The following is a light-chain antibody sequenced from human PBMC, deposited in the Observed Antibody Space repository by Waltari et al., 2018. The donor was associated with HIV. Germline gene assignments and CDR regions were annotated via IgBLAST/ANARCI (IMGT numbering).Light chain of an antibody. Sequence: DIQMTQSPSILPANKGDRVISTCRVSQNVNKWLAWYQQKPGKSSKLLNYKASNLETGVPSRFSASGSGIDFSLTISSLQPDDFATYYGLQYDSNSTEIFTFGPGTKVDMK. CDR3: LQYDSNSTEIFT. V-gene: IGKV1-5*03. J-gene: IGKJ3*01. CDR2: KAS. CDR1: QNVNKW.